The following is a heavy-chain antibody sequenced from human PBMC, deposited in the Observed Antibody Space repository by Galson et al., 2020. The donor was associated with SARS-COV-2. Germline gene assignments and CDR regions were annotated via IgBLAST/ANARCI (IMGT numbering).Heavy chain of an antibody. V-gene: IGHV3-13*04. CDR1: GFTFSSYD. CDR3: ASGADCSSTSCYPDYYYYIDV. Sequence: GGSLRLSCAASGFTFSSYDMHWVRQATGKGLEWVSAIGTAGDTYYPGSVKGRFTISRENAKNSLYLQMNSLRAGDTAVYYCASGADCSSTSCYPDYYYYIDVWGKGTTVTVSS. J-gene: IGHJ6*03. CDR2: IGTAGDT. D-gene: IGHD2-2*01.